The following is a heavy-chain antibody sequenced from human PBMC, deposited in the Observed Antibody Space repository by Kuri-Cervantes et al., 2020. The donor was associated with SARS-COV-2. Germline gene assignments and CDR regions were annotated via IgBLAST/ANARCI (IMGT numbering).Heavy chain of an antibody. D-gene: IGHD3-22*01. CDR1: GFTFSSYA. V-gene: IGHV3-23*01. CDR2: ISGSGGST. CDR3: AKFLTIGGYYYYYMDV. J-gene: IGHJ6*03. Sequence: GGSLRLSCAASGFTFSSYAMSWVRQAPGKGLERVSAISGSGGSTYYADSVKGRFTISRDNSKNTLYLQMNSLRAEDTAVYYCAKFLTIGGYYYYYMDVWGKGTTVTVSS.